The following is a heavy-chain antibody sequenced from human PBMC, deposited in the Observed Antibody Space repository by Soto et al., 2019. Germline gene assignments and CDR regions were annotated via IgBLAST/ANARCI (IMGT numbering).Heavy chain of an antibody. Sequence: QVQLVQSGAEVRKPGSSVKVSCEASGGSCNNYVTSWLRQAPGQGLEWMGGIIPNYESANYAQKFRGRLTITTDKTTNTAYMELNSLRPEDTATYYCARYWNAGTIYGAFDVWGQGTTVIVS. V-gene: IGHV1-69*06. CDR1: GGSCNNYV. CDR2: IIPNYESA. J-gene: IGHJ3*01. D-gene: IGHD4-17*01. CDR3: ARYWNAGTIYGAFDV.